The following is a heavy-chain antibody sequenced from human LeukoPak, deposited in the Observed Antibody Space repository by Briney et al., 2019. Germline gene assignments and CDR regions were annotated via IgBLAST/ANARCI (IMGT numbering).Heavy chain of an antibody. D-gene: IGHD6-19*01. CDR3: ARAFRVSAVAEWFDP. Sequence: SGGSLRLSCAASGFTFSSYAMHWVRQAPGKGLEWVAVISYDGSNKYYADSVKGRFTISRDNSKNTLYLQMNSLKAEDTAVYYRARAFRVSAVAEWFDPWGQGTLVTVSS. J-gene: IGHJ5*02. V-gene: IGHV3-30*04. CDR2: ISYDGSNK. CDR1: GFTFSSYA.